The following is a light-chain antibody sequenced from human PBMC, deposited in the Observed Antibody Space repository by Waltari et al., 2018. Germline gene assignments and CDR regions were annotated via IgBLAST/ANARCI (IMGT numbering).Light chain of an antibody. Sequence: DIQMTHSPSTLSASVGDRVTITCRASQSISSWLAWYQQKPGKAPKLLIYAASTLETGVPSRFSGSGSGTEFTLSISSLQPDDFATYYCQQYNTYHYTFGQGTKLEIK. CDR2: AAS. J-gene: IGKJ2*01. CDR1: QSISSW. CDR3: QQYNTYHYT. V-gene: IGKV1-5*03.